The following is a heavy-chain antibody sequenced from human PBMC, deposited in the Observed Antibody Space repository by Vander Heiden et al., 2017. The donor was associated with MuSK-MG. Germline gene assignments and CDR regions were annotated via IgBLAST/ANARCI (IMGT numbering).Heavy chain of an antibody. J-gene: IGHJ4*02. CDR3: VRCPQGAAAPSSPLDY. Sequence: QLQLQESGPGLVKPSETLSLTCTVSGGSIRSGSYYWGWIRQPPGKGLEWIGSIFRSGSTYYNPSRQSRVTMSVDTSKNQFSLSLSSVTAADTAVYYCVRCPQGAAAPSSPLDYWGQGTLVTVSS. CDR2: IFRSGST. V-gene: IGHV4-39*01. CDR1: GGSIRSGSYY. D-gene: IGHD6-13*01.